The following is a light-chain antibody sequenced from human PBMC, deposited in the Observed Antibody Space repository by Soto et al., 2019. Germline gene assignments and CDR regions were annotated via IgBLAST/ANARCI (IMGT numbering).Light chain of an antibody. Sequence: QSALTQPRSVSGSPGQSVAISCTGTSSDVGGHSYVSWYQHHPGKAPKLIIYDFTKRPSEVPARLSGSKSGNTASLTISGLQAEYEGDYYCCSYAGSYVVFGGGTKLTVL. CDR2: DFT. CDR3: CSYAGSYVV. J-gene: IGLJ2*01. V-gene: IGLV2-11*01. CDR1: SSDVGGHSY.